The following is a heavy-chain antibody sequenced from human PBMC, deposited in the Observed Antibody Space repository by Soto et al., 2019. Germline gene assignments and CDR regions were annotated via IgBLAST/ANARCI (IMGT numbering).Heavy chain of an antibody. CDR1: GYTFTGYY. V-gene: IGHV1-2*04. CDR2: INPNSGGT. D-gene: IGHD6-6*01. CDR3: ARSPRYSSSSYEAIDI. J-gene: IGHJ3*02. Sequence: ASVKVSCKASGYTFTGYYIHWVRQAPGQGLEWMGWINPNSGGTNYAQNFQGWVTMTRDTSISTAYMELSRLRSDDTAVYYCARSPRYSSSSYEAIDIWGQGTMVTVSS.